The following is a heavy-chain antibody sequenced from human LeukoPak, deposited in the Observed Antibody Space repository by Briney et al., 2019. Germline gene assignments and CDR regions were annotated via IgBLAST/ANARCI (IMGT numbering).Heavy chain of an antibody. V-gene: IGHV1-46*01. CDR1: GYTFTSYY. CDR3: ARESGEHQLLLIH. Sequence: ASVKVSCKASGYTFTSYYMHWVRQAPGQGLEWMGIINPSGGTTSYAQKFQGRVTMTRDTSTSTVYMELSSLRSEDTAVYYCARESGEHQLLLIHWGQGTLVTVSS. J-gene: IGHJ4*02. D-gene: IGHD2-2*01. CDR2: INPSGGTT.